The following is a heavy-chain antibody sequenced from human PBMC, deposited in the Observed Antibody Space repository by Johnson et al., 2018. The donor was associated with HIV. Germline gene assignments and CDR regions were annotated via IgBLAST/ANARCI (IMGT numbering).Heavy chain of an antibody. CDR3: AVYYYGSGSRNDAFDI. J-gene: IGHJ3*02. CDR2: IKQDGSEK. V-gene: IGHV3-7*01. Sequence: VQLVESGGGLVQPGGSLRLSCAASGFTFSSYWMSWVRQAPGKGLEWVANIKQDGSEKYYVDSVKGRFTFSRDNAKNSLYLQMNSLRAEDTAVYYCAVYYYGSGSRNDAFDIWGQGTMVTVSS. CDR1: GFTFSSYW. D-gene: IGHD3-10*01.